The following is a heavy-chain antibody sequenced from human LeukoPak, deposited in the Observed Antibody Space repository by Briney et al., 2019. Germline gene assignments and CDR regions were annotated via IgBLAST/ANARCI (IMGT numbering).Heavy chain of an antibody. V-gene: IGHV3-23*01. J-gene: IGHJ4*02. CDR1: GFTFSNYA. CDR3: ARDLARSEYSSSWNDY. CDR2: ITGSGGST. D-gene: IGHD6-13*01. Sequence: GGSLRLSCAASGFTFSNYAMNWVRQAPGKGLEWVSAITGSGGSTSYAQKFQGRVTMTRDTSTSTVYMELSSLRSEDTAVYYCARDLARSEYSSSWNDYWGQGTLVTVSS.